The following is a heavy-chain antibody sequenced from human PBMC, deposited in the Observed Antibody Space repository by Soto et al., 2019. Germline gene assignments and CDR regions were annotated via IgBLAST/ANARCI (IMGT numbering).Heavy chain of an antibody. CDR1: GYSFTNYW. Sequence: LKISCQGSGYSFTNYWVSWVRQMPGKGLEWMGRIDPSDSYTNYSPSFQGHVTFSADKSITTAYLQWSSLKASDTAMYYCARRGESSTSSLYYYGLDVWGQGTTVTVSS. CDR3: ARRGESSTSSLYYYGLDV. CDR2: IDPSDSYT. J-gene: IGHJ6*02. D-gene: IGHD6-6*01. V-gene: IGHV5-10-1*01.